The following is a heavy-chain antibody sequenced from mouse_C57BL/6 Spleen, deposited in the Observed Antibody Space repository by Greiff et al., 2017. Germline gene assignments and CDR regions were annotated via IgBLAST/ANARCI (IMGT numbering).Heavy chain of an antibody. J-gene: IGHJ4*01. CDR2: ISDGGSYT. V-gene: IGHV5-4*01. Sequence: EVQGVESGGGLVKPGASLKLSCAASGFTFSSYAMSWVRQTPEKRLEWVATISDGGSYTYYPDNVKGRFTISRDNAKNNLYLQMSHLKSEDTAMYYCAREGGESAMDYWGQGTSVTVSS. CDR1: GFTFSSYA. CDR3: AREGGESAMDY.